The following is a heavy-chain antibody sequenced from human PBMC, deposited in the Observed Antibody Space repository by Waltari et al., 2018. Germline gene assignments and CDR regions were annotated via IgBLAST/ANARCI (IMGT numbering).Heavy chain of an antibody. Sequence: EVQLLESGGGFVQPGGSLILFCAASGFPFSNYGMTWFRQAPGKGLEWVAGINDSGDSTHYADSVKGRFTISRDNSKNTVYLQMSSLRVEDTAVYYCAKELGVFDYWGQGTLVTVSS. CDR1: GFPFSNYG. CDR2: INDSGDST. V-gene: IGHV3-23*01. CDR3: AKELGVFDY. D-gene: IGHD2-8*02. J-gene: IGHJ4*02.